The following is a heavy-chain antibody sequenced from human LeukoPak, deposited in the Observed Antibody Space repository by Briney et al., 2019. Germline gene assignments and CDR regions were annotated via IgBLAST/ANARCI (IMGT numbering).Heavy chain of an antibody. Sequence: GGSLRLSCAASGFTFSNAWMSWVRQAPGKGLECVSAISGSGGSKYYADSVKGRFTISRDNSKNTLYLQMNSLRAEDTAVYYCAKDVEIQLWLRPPSWYFDYWGQGTLVTVSS. CDR1: GFTFSNAW. CDR3: AKDVEIQLWLRPPSWYFDY. D-gene: IGHD5-18*01. CDR2: ISGSGGSK. J-gene: IGHJ4*02. V-gene: IGHV3-23*01.